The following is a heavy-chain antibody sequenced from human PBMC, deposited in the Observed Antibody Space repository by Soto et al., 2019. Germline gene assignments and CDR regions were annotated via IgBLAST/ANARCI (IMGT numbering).Heavy chain of an antibody. CDR1: SGSISSAHW. J-gene: IGHJ6*02. CDR3: ATNSYYSLGV. V-gene: IGHV4-4*02. CDR2: SYHSGST. Sequence: QVQLQESGPGLVKPSGTLSLNCAVSSGSISSAHWWKWVRQPPGKGLEWIGESYHSGSTNYNPALKSQVTVSVDKSRHQSPLKLTSVTAADTAVHYSATNSYYSLGVWGQGTTVTVSS.